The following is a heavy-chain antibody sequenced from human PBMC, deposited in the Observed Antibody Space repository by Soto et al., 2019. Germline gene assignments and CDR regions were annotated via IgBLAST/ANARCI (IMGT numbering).Heavy chain of an antibody. CDR1: GGSISGSY. J-gene: IGHJ4*02. V-gene: IGHV4-59*12. CDR3: ARASSQAYFDY. Sequence: SETLSLTCTVSGGSISGSYWSWIRQTPGKVLEWVGYIHYSGSTNYNPSLKSRVTMSVDTSKNQFSLKLSSVTAADTAVYYCARASSQAYFDYWGQGTLVTVSS. CDR2: IHYSGST.